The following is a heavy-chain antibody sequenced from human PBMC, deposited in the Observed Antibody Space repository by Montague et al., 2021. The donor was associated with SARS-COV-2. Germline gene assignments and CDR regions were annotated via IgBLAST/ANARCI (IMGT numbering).Heavy chain of an antibody. J-gene: IGHJ4*02. Sequence: SETLSLTCAVYGGSFSGYYWSWIRQPQGKGLEWIGEINHSGSTNYNPSLKSRVTISVDTSKNQFSLKLSSVTAADTAVYYCARGYQLRFLEWSPRQSTFDYWGQGTLVTVSS. CDR2: INHSGST. V-gene: IGHV4-34*01. CDR3: ARGYQLRFLEWSPRQSTFDY. CDR1: GGSFSGYY. D-gene: IGHD3-3*01.